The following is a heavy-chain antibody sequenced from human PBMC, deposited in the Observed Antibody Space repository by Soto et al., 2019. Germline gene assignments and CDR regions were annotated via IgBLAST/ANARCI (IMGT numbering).Heavy chain of an antibody. CDR2: ISYDGSNK. J-gene: IGHJ6*03. CDR1: GFTFGSYG. V-gene: IGHV3-30*18. CDR3: AKGSVSRCRCAYMDV. Sequence: QVQLVESGGGVVQPGRSLRLSCAASGFTFGSYGMHWVRQAPGKGLEWVAVISYDGSNKYYADSVKGRFTISRDNSKNTLYLQMNSLRAEDTAVYYCAKGSVSRCRCAYMDVWGKGSTVTVSS. D-gene: IGHD3-3*02.